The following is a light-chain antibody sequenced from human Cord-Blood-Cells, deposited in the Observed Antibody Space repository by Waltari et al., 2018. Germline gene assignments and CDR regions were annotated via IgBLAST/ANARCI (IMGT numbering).Light chain of an antibody. Sequence: QSVLTQPPSASGTPGQRATTSCSGSSPNIGSNFVSWYQQLPGTAPKLLIYRNNQRPSGVPDRFSGSKSGTSASLAISGLRSEDEADYYCAAWDDSLSGVVFGGGTKLTVL. J-gene: IGLJ2*01. CDR3: AAWDDSLSGVV. CDR1: SPNIGSNF. V-gene: IGLV1-47*01. CDR2: RNN.